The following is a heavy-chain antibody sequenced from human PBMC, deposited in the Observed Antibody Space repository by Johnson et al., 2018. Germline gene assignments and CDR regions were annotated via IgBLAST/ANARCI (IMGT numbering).Heavy chain of an antibody. CDR1: GGSISSYY. CDR3: ARVTYYYDSSGYVEGNAFDV. Sequence: QVQLQESGLGLVKPSETLSLTCTVSGGSISSYYWSWIRQPPGKGLEWIGYIYYSGSTNYNPSLQCPVTISVDKSKNQFSLTLSSVTAADPAVHYCARVTYYYDSSGYVEGNAFDVWGQGTMVTVSS. D-gene: IGHD3-22*01. J-gene: IGHJ3*01. V-gene: IGHV4-59*01. CDR2: IYYSGST.